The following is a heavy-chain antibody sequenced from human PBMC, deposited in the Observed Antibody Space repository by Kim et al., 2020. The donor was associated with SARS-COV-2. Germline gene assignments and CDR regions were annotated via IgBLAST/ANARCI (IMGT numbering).Heavy chain of an antibody. Sequence: NRTCGETNYAQKFQGRVTMPRDTSTNTIYMELSSLRADDTAVYYCAKEGSHWGQGTLVTVSS. CDR2: NRTCGET. D-gene: IGHD3-10*01. J-gene: IGHJ4*02. V-gene: IGHV1-46*01. CDR3: AKEGSH.